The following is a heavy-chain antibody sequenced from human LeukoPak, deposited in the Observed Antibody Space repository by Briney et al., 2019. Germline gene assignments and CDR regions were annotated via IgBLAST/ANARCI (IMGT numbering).Heavy chain of an antibody. V-gene: IGHV4-59*08. Sequence: PSETLSLTCTVSGGSISRYYWSWIRQPPGKGLEWIGYIYYSGSTYYNPSLKSRVTISVDTSKNQFSLKLRPVTAADTAVYYCARPFSGSYSDAFDLWGQGTMVTVSS. J-gene: IGHJ3*01. CDR1: GGSISRYY. D-gene: IGHD1-26*01. CDR2: IYYSGST. CDR3: ARPFSGSYSDAFDL.